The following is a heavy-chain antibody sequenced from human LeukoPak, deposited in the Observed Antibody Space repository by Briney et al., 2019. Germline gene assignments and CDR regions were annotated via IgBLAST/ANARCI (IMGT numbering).Heavy chain of an antibody. Sequence: SVKVSCKASGGTFSSYAISWVRQAPGQGLEWMGGIIPIFGTANYAQKFQGRVTITADESTSTAYMELSSLRSEDTAVYYCAKDGGNSGYFDYWGQGTLVTVSS. D-gene: IGHD4-23*01. CDR2: IIPIFGTA. J-gene: IGHJ4*02. CDR3: AKDGGNSGYFDY. V-gene: IGHV1-69*13. CDR1: GGTFSSYA.